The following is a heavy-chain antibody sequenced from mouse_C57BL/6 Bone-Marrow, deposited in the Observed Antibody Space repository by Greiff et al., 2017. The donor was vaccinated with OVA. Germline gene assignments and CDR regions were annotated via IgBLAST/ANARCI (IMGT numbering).Heavy chain of an antibody. D-gene: IGHD2-4*01. V-gene: IGHV1-69*01. CDR2: IDPSDSYT. CDR3: ARNYDSYWYFDV. CDR1: GYTFTSYW. Sequence: VQLQQPGAELVMPGASVKLSCKASGYTFTSYWMHWVKQRPGHGLEWIGEIDPSDSYTNYNQKFKGKSTLTVDKSSSTAYMQLSSLTSEDSAVYYCARNYDSYWYFDVWGTGTTVTVSS. J-gene: IGHJ1*03.